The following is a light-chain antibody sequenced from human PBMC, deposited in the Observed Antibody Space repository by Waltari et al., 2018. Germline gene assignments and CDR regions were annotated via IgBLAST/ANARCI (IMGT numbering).Light chain of an antibody. CDR3: QSYDSSHHVI. J-gene: IGLJ2*01. Sequence: NFMLTQPHSVSESPGKTVTISCTCSTGKLASNYVQWYQQRPGSSPTTLIYADDQRPPGVPDRFSGSIDSSSNSASLTISGLKTEDEADYYCQSYDSSHHVIFGGGTKLTVL. V-gene: IGLV6-57*01. CDR2: ADD. CDR1: TGKLASNY.